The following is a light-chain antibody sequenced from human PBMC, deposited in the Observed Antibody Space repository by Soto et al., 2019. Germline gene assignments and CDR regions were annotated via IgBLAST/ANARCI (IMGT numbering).Light chain of an antibody. CDR1: ISTIGSNS. Sequence: QSVLTQPPSASGTPGQRVTISCSGSISTIGSNSVNWFQQHPGTAPKLLIYGSSERPSGVPDRFSASKSGTSASLAISGLQSEDEADYYCATWAGSLHDLHVFGTGTNVTVL. J-gene: IGLJ1*01. V-gene: IGLV1-44*01. CDR3: ATWAGSLHDLHV. CDR2: GSS.